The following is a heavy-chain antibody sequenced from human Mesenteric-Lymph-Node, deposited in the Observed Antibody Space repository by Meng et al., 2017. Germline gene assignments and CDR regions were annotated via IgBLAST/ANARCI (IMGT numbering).Heavy chain of an antibody. V-gene: IGHV1-69*05. CDR2: IIPIFGTA. CDR3: AKELFYDYAYDY. CDR1: GGTFSSYA. D-gene: IGHD3-16*01. Sequence: SVKVSCKASGGTFSSYAISWVRQAPGQGLEWMGGIIPIFGTANYAQKFQGRVTITTDESTSTAYMELSSLRSEDTAVYYCAKELFYDYAYDYWGQGTLVTVSS. J-gene: IGHJ4*02.